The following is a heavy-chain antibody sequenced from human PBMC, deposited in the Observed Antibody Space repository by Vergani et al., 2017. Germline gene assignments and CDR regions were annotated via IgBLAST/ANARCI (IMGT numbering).Heavy chain of an antibody. J-gene: IGHJ5*02. D-gene: IGHD3-22*01. V-gene: IGHV4-59*01. CDR1: GGSISSYY. CDR3: ARDYYDDRGCWFDP. CDR2: IYYSGST. Sequence: QVQLQESGPGLVKPSETLSLTCTVSGGSISSYYWSWIRQPPGKGLEWIGYIYYSGSTNYNPSPKSRVTISVDTSKNQFSLKLSSVTAADTAVYYCARDYYDDRGCWFDPWGQGTLVTVSS.